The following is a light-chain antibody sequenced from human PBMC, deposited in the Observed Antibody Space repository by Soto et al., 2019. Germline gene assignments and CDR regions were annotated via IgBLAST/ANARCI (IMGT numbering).Light chain of an antibody. CDR2: AAS. CDR1: QSISSY. V-gene: IGKV1-39*01. CDR3: QQSYGTPRT. Sequence: DIQMSQSPSSLSASVGDRVTITCRASQSISSYLNWYQQKPGKAPKLLIYAASSLQSGVPSRFRGSGSGTDFTLTISSQQPEDFATYYCQQSYGTPRTFGQGTKLEIK. J-gene: IGKJ2*02.